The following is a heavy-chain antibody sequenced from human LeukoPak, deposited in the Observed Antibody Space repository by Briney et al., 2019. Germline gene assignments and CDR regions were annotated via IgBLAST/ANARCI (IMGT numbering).Heavy chain of an antibody. CDR3: ARDPSSVTLYFFDY. CDR1: GYTSRGNY. Sequence: ASASVSCTASGYTSRGNYIHWLPHAPGQGLETMGWIYANNGDTKSAQKFQGRVTMSRDTSISTAYMDLSSLSPDDAAVYYCARDPSSVTLYFFDYWGQGTLVTVSS. D-gene: IGHD4-11*01. V-gene: IGHV1-2*02. CDR2: IYANNGDT. J-gene: IGHJ4*02.